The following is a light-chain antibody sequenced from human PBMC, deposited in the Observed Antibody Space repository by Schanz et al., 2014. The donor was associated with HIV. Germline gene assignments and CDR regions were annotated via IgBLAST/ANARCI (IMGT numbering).Light chain of an antibody. CDR1: SSDVGGYDF. CDR3: QSYDRELSGSVSGSV. CDR2: EVT. V-gene: IGLV2-8*01. Sequence: QSALTQPPSASGSPGQSVTITCTGTSSDVGGYDFVSWYQQHPGKAPKLMIYEVTKRPLGVPNRFSGSKSGNTASLTVSGLQAEDEADYYCQSYDRELSGSVSGSVFGGGTKLTVL. J-gene: IGLJ3*02.